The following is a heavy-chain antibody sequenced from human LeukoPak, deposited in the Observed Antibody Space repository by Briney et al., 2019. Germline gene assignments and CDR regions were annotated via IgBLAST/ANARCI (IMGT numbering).Heavy chain of an antibody. CDR1: GGSISSGGYS. Sequence: SQTLSLTCAVSGGSISSGGYSWSWIRQPPGKGLEWIGYIYYSGSTYYNPSLKSRVTISVDRSKNQFSLKLSSVTAADTAVYYCARAYYDLWSGPRGWFDPWGQGTLVTVSS. CDR3: ARAYYDLWSGPRGWFDP. J-gene: IGHJ5*02. V-gene: IGHV4-30-2*01. D-gene: IGHD3-3*01. CDR2: IYYSGST.